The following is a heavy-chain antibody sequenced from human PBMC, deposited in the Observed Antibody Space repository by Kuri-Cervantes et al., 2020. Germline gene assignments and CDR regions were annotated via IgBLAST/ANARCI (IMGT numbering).Heavy chain of an antibody. D-gene: IGHD1-26*01. CDR1: GLTFSSYG. Sequence: LSLTCAASGLTFSSYGMHWVRQAPGKGLEWVAVIWYDGSNKYYADSVKGRFTISRDNSKNTLYLQMNSLRAEDTAVYYCASGRVGAPDYWGQGTLVTVSS. CDR3: ASGRVGAPDY. J-gene: IGHJ4*02. V-gene: IGHV3-33*01. CDR2: IWYDGSNK.